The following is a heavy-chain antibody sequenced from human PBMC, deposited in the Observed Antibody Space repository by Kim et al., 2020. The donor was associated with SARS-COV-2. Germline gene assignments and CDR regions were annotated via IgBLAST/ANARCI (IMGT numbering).Heavy chain of an antibody. V-gene: IGHV3-7*04. CDR2: IKGDGSAR. CDR1: GFTFSDFW. Sequence: GGSLRLSCAASGFTFSDFWMNWVRQAPGKGLEWVATIKGDGSARHYIDSVRGRFTISRDNDRNSLHLQMDSLRAEESALYYCARGATASFGFDYWGQGPLVTVSS. D-gene: IGHD3-3*01. CDR3: ARGATASFGFDY. J-gene: IGHJ4*02.